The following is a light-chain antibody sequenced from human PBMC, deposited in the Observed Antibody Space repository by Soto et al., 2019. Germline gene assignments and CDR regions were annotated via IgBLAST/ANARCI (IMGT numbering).Light chain of an antibody. Sequence: EIVLTQSPGTLSLSPGERATLSCRASQSVSSSYLAWYQQKPGQAPRLLIYGAFSRATGIPDRFSGSGSGTDFTLTISRLEPGDFAVYYCQQYGSSRTFGQGTKLEIK. CDR3: QQYGSSRT. CDR2: GAF. V-gene: IGKV3-20*01. CDR1: QSVSSSY. J-gene: IGKJ2*01.